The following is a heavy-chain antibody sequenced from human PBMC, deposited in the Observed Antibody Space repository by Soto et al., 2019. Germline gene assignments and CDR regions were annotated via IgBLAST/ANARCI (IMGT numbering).Heavy chain of an antibody. Sequence: GGSLRLSCVASGFTYSKYWMSWARQAPGKGLEWVANIKQDASERNYMDSVRGRFTISRDNAKNSVYLQMDSLRAEDTAVYYCTRDSRTLFETNRVRSDYWGQGTLVTVSS. V-gene: IGHV3-7*03. CDR1: GFTYSKYW. CDR2: IKQDASER. D-gene: IGHD2-2*01. J-gene: IGHJ4*02. CDR3: TRDSRTLFETNRVRSDY.